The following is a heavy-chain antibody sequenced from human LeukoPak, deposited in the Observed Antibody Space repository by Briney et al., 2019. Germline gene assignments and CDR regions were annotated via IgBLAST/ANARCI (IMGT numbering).Heavy chain of an antibody. CDR2: IDEAGKDR. D-gene: IGHD2-15*01. CDR3: ARASPGVVFNYFDY. Sequence: GGSLRLSCAASGFSFSNAWMSWVRQAPGKGLEWVANIDEAGKDRYYADSVKGRFTISRDNTKNSVFLDMTSLRVEDTATYFCARASPGVVFNYFDYWGQGALVPVSS. CDR1: GFSFSNAW. J-gene: IGHJ4*01. V-gene: IGHV3-7*01.